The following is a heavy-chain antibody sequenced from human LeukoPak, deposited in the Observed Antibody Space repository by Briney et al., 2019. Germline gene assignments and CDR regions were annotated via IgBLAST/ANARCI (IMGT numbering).Heavy chain of an antibody. Sequence: PSETLSLTCTVSGGSISSSSYHWGWIRQPPGKGLEWIGSIYYSGSTYYNPSLKGRVTISVDTSKNQFSLKLSSVTAADTAVYYCARSVTLYHWYFDLWGRGTLVTVSS. CDR2: IYYSGST. CDR3: ARSVTLYHWYFDL. V-gene: IGHV4-39*01. CDR1: GGSISSSSYH. D-gene: IGHD4-17*01. J-gene: IGHJ2*01.